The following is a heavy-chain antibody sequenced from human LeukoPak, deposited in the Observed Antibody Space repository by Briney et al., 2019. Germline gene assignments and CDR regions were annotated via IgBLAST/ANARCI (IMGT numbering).Heavy chain of an antibody. CDR3: AKDSLYHSGWYYYYYGMDV. D-gene: IGHD6-19*01. CDR1: GFTFSSYG. CDR2: ISYDGSNK. V-gene: IGHV3-30*18. J-gene: IGHJ6*02. Sequence: HAGGSLRLSCAASGFTFSSYGMHWVRQAPGKGLEWVAVISYDGSNKYYADSVKGRFTISRDNSKNTLYLQMNSLRAEDTAVYYCAKDSLYHSGWYYYYYGMDVWGQGTTVTVSS.